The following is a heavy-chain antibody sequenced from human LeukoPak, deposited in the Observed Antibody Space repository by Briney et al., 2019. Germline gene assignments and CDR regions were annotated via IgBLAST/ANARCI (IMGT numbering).Heavy chain of an antibody. V-gene: IGHV4-34*01. J-gene: IGHJ6*02. CDR3: EKDSHLDV. CDR1: GGSFSGYY. CDR2: INHSGST. Sequence: SETLPLTCAVYGGSFSGYYWSWIRQPPGKGLEWIGEINHSGSTNYNPSLKSRVTISVDTSKNQFSLKLSSVTAADTAVYYCEKDSHLDVWGHGTTVTVSS. D-gene: IGHD2-15*01.